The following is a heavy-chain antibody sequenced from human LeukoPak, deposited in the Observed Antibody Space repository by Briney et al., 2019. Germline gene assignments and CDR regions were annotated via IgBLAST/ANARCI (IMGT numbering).Heavy chain of an antibody. CDR2: MYYSGTT. V-gene: IGHV4-39*07. CDR1: GGSISSSNYY. Sequence: SETLSLICTVSGGSISSSNYYWGWIRQPPGKGLEWIGSMYYSGTTYYNPSLKSRVTISVDTSKNQFSLKLSSVTAADTAVYYCTRDGHSSSWYADIWGQGTLVTVSS. CDR3: TRDGHSSSWYADI. J-gene: IGHJ4*02. D-gene: IGHD6-13*01.